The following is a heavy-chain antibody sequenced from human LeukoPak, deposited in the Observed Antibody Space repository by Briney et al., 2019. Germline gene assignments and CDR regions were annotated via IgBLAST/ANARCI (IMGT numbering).Heavy chain of an antibody. J-gene: IGHJ5*02. V-gene: IGHV3-66*01. Sequence: PGGSLRLSCAASGFTVSSNYMSWVRQAPGKGLEWVSVIYSGGSTYYADSVKGRFTIPRDNSKNTLYLQMNSLRAEDTAVYYCARGPEYYVSGSYWLDPWGQGTLVTVSS. CDR3: ARGPEYYVSGSYWLDP. D-gene: IGHD3-10*01. CDR1: GFTVSSNY. CDR2: IYSGGST.